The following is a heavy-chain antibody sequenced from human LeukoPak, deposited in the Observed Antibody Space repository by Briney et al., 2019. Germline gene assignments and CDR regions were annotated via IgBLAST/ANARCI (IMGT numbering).Heavy chain of an antibody. CDR1: GFTFSSYA. J-gene: IGHJ4*02. Sequence: GGSLRLSCAASGFTFSSYAMSWVRQAPGKGLEWFSAISGSGGSTYYADSVKGRFTISRDNSKNTLYLQMNSLRAEDTAVHYCAKVVASGYCSGGSCYSSLDYWGQGTLVTVSS. V-gene: IGHV3-23*01. CDR2: ISGSGGST. CDR3: AKVVASGYCSGGSCYSSLDY. D-gene: IGHD2-15*01.